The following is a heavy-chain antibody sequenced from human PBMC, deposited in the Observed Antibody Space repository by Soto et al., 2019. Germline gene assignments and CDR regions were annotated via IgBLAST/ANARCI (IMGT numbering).Heavy chain of an antibody. V-gene: IGHV3-23*01. CDR1: GFTFSTHA. J-gene: IGHJ6*02. D-gene: IGHD2-2*01. CDR2: FSGSGGNM. CDR3: ATGPQCTVGPHAMDV. Sequence: GGSMRLSCVASGFTFSTHAMSWVRPVPGKGLEWVSTFSGSGGNMYYGRPVKGPFTISTDAPKNTLYLELSSLTLDDTAVYYCATGPQCTVGPHAMDVWGPGSPVTASS.